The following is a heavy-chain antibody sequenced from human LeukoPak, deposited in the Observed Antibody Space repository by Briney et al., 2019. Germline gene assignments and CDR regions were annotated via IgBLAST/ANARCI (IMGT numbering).Heavy chain of an antibody. Sequence: GSLRPSCAASGFTFSSYWMSWVRQAPGKGLEWVANIKQDGSEKYYVDSVKGRFTISRDNAKNSLYLQMNSLRAEDTAVYYCARDGIIAVAGLDYWGQGTLVTVSS. J-gene: IGHJ4*02. CDR3: ARDGIIAVAGLDY. D-gene: IGHD6-19*01. CDR1: GFTFSSYW. CDR2: IKQDGSEK. V-gene: IGHV3-7*01.